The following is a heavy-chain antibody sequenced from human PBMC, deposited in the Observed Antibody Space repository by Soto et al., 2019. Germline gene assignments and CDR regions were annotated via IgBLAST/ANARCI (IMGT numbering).Heavy chain of an antibody. J-gene: IGHJ4*02. CDR3: ARGDGDYHDGNGYLGRH. CDR1: GFTFSSYW. V-gene: IGHV3-74*03. Sequence: EVQLVESGGGLCQPGGSLRLSCAASGFTFSSYWMHWVRQAPGKGLVWVSRIRSDGSNAEYADSVKGRFTISRDNAENTLYLQMNSLRVEDTAVYYCARGDGDYHDGNGYLGRHWGQGTLVTVSS. D-gene: IGHD3-22*01. CDR2: IRSDGSNA.